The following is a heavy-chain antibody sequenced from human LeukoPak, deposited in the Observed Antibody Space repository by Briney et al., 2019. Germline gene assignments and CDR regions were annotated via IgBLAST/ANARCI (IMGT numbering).Heavy chain of an antibody. J-gene: IGHJ4*02. CDR1: GFTFSSYG. Sequence: GGSLRLSCAASGFTFSSYGMHWVRQAPGKGLEWVAFIRYDGSNKYYADSVKGRFTISRDNSKNTLYLQMNSLRAEDTAVYYCVKDYDSGDYVGYFDYWGQGTLVTVSS. V-gene: IGHV3-30*02. CDR2: IRYDGSNK. D-gene: IGHD4-17*01. CDR3: VKDYDSGDYVGYFDY.